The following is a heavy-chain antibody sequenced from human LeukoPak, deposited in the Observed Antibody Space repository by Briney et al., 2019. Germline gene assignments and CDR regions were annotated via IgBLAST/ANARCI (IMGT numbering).Heavy chain of an antibody. Sequence: GGSLRLSCAASGFTFSHYGMHWVRQAPGKGLEWVAVISNDGSYKDYVNSVKGRFTISRDNSKNTLYLQMNGLTIEDTAVYYCAKDSPSGFDYWGQGILVTVSS. CDR2: ISNDGSYK. V-gene: IGHV3-30*18. J-gene: IGHJ4*02. CDR1: GFTFSHYG. D-gene: IGHD3-10*01. CDR3: AKDSPSGFDY.